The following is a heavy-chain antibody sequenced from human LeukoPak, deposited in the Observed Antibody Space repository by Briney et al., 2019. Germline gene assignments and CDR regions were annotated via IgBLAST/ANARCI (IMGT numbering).Heavy chain of an antibody. D-gene: IGHD1-26*01. CDR3: TRASAYGSYPKFDY. J-gene: IGHJ4*02. CDR2: IKQDGSEK. Sequence: GGSLRLSCAASGFIFSSYWMSWVRQPPGKGLEWVANIKQDGSEKYYVDSVKGQFTISRDNAKNSLYLQMNSLRAEDTAVYYCTRASAYGSYPKFDYWGQGTLVTVSS. CDR1: GFIFSSYW. V-gene: IGHV3-7*01.